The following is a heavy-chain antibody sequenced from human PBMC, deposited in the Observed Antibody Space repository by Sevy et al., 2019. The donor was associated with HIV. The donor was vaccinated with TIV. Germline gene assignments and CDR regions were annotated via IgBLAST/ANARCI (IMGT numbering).Heavy chain of an antibody. J-gene: IGHJ5*02. D-gene: IGHD3-3*01. CDR1: GYTFTSYD. CDR3: ARGLDYDFWSCYYSGGGPFSEFDP. Sequence: ASEKVSCKASGYTFTSYDINWVRQATGQGLEWMGWMNPNSGNTGYAQKFQGRVTMTRNTSISTAYMELSSLRSEDTAVYYCARGLDYDFWSCYYSGGGPFSEFDPWGQGTLVTVSS. CDR2: MNPNSGNT. V-gene: IGHV1-8*01.